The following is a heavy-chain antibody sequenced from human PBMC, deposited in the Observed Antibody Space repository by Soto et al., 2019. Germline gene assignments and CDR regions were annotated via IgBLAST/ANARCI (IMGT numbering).Heavy chain of an antibody. CDR2: ISGSGGST. D-gene: IGHD2-15*01. V-gene: IGHV3-23*01. CDR1: GFTCSSYA. CDR3: ATLLSPHRPPRNYDY. Sequence: EVQLLESGGGLVQPGGSLRLSCAASGFTCSSYAMSWVRKAPGKGLEWVSAISGSGGSTYYADSVKGRFTISRDNSKNTLYLQMNSLSAEDTAVYYCATLLSPHRPPRNYDYWGQGTLVTVSS. J-gene: IGHJ4*02.